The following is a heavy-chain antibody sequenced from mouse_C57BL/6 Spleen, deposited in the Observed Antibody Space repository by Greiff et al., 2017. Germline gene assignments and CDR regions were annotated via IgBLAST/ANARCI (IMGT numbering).Heavy chain of an antibody. CDR2: IDPSDSYT. Sequence: QVQLQQPGAELVKPGASVKLSCKASGYTFTSYWMQWVKQRPGQGLEWIGEIDPSDSYTNYNQKFKGKATLTVDTYSSTAYMQLSSLTSEDSAVYYCARPYYGSSYSYWYFDVWGTGTTVTVSS. J-gene: IGHJ1*03. V-gene: IGHV1-50*01. D-gene: IGHD1-1*01. CDR1: GYTFTSYW. CDR3: ARPYYGSSYSYWYFDV.